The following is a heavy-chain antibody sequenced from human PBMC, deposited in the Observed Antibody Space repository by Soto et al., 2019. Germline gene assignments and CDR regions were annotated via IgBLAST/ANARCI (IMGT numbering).Heavy chain of an antibody. V-gene: IGHV3-23*01. D-gene: IGHD3-16*02. CDR2: ISGSGGST. CDR1: GFTFSSYA. CDR3: ARVRYPRLYGMDV. Sequence: GGSLRLSCAASGFTFSSYAMSWVRQAPGKGLEWVSAISGSGGSTYYADSVKGRFTISRDNSKNTLYLQMNSLRAEDTAVYYCARVRYPRLYGMDVWGQGTTVTVSS. J-gene: IGHJ6*02.